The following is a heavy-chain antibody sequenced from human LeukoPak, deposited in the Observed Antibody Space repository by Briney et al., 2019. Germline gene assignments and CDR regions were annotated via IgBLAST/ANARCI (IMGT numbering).Heavy chain of an antibody. Sequence: GGSLRLSCAASGFTFSDYYMSWIRQAPGKGLEWVSYISSSGSTIYYADSVKGRFTISRDNAKNSLYLQMNSLRAEDTAVYYCASYNYYDSSGYYYWGQGTLVTVSS. J-gene: IGHJ4*02. V-gene: IGHV3-11*04. CDR2: ISSSGSTI. D-gene: IGHD3-22*01. CDR1: GFTFSDYY. CDR3: ASYNYYDSSGYYY.